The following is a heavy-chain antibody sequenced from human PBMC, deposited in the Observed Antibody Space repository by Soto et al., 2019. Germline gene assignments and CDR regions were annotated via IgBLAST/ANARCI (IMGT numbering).Heavy chain of an antibody. CDR1: GFTFSSYW. D-gene: IGHD3-3*01. Sequence: GGSLRLSCAASGFTFSSYWMSWVRQAPGKGLEWVANIKQDGSEKYYVDSVKGRFTISRDNAKNSLYLQMNSLRAEDTAVYYCARAGEPGTIFGVVMNWFDPWGQGTLVTVSS. CDR2: IKQDGSEK. V-gene: IGHV3-7*05. CDR3: ARAGEPGTIFGVVMNWFDP. J-gene: IGHJ5*02.